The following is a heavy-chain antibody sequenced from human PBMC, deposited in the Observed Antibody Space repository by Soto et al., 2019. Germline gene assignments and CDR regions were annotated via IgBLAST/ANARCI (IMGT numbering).Heavy chain of an antibody. CDR1: GFTFSSYS. CDR3: ARKDCSSTSCYESAAEYYYYYYGMDV. Sequence: EVQLVESGGGLVKPGGSLRLSCAASGFTFSSYSMNWVRQAPGKGLEWVSSISSSSSYIYYADSVKGRFTISRDNAKNSLYQQMNSLRAEDTAVYYCARKDCSSTSCYESAAEYYYYYYGMDVWGQGTTVTVSS. CDR2: ISSSSSYI. J-gene: IGHJ6*02. D-gene: IGHD2-2*01. V-gene: IGHV3-21*01.